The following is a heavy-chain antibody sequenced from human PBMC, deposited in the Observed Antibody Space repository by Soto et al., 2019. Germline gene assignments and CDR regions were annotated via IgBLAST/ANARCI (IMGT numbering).Heavy chain of an antibody. CDR2: LSYDGSNK. CDR3: ARDGGLIVGATGGFYYYGMDV. Sequence: QVQLVESGGGVVQPGRSLRLSCAASGFTFTNYGMHWVRQAPGKGLEWVAVLSYDGSNKYYADSVKGRFTISRDNSKNMLYAQMNGLRAEDTAVYYCARDGGLIVGATGGFYYYGMDVWGQGTTVTVSS. D-gene: IGHD1-26*01. J-gene: IGHJ6*02. CDR1: GFTFTNYG. V-gene: IGHV3-30*03.